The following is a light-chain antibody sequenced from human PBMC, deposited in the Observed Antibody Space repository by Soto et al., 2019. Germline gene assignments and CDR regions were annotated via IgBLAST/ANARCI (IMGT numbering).Light chain of an antibody. V-gene: IGKV3-20*01. CDR3: QQYGRTPLT. Sequence: EIVLTQSPGTLSLSPGEGATLTCTTSQSFNSDYLAWYQQKPGQAPRLLIYATSRRAPGSPDRISGSGSGTEFTLTISRLEPEDFAVYYCQQYGRTPLTFGGGTKVEI. J-gene: IGKJ4*01. CDR2: ATS. CDR1: QSFNSDY.